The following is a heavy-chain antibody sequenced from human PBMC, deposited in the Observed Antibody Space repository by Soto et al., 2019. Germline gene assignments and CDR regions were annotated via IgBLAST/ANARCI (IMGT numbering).Heavy chain of an antibody. CDR1: GFTFSSYG. CDR3: AKGDYWLLPFLEWFGRFDP. Sequence: WGCLRLSCAASGFTFSSYGMHWVRQAPGKGLEWVAVICYDGSNKYYADSVKGRFTFSRDNSKNTLYLQMNRLRAEETAVYYSAKGDYWLLPFLEWFGRFDPWGQGTLGAVAS. J-gene: IGHJ5*02. CDR2: ICYDGSNK. V-gene: IGHV3-33*06. D-gene: IGHD3-3*01.